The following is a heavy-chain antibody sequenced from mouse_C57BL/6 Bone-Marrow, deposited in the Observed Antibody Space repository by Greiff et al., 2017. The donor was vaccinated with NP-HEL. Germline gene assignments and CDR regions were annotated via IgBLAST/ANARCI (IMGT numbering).Heavy chain of an antibody. D-gene: IGHD1-1*01. CDR2: ISSGGDYI. J-gene: IGHJ2*01. V-gene: IGHV5-9-1*02. Sequence: EVNVVESGEGLVKPGGSLKLSCAASGFTFSSYAMSWVRQTPEKRLEWVAYISSGGDYIYYADTVKGRFTISRDNARNTLYLQMSSLKSEDTAMYYCTRDLVTTVVGRGYFDYWGQGTTLTVSS. CDR1: GFTFSSYA. CDR3: TRDLVTTVVGRGYFDY.